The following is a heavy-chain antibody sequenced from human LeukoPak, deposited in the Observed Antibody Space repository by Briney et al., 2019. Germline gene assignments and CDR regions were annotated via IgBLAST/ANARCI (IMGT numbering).Heavy chain of an antibody. CDR2: IHYDGARS. D-gene: IGHD1-26*01. CDR1: GFTFSGYG. J-gene: IGHJ6*03. V-gene: IGHV3-30*02. CDR3: ARETPDMDV. Sequence: GGSLRLSCAASGFTFSGYGMHWVRQAPGKGLEWVAFIHYDGARSYYADSVKGRFTISRDNSRNTLYLQMNSLRPEDTAVYYCARETPDMDVWGKGTTVTVSS.